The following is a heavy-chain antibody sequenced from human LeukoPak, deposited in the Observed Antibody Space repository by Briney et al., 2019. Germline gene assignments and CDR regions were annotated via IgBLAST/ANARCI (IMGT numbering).Heavy chain of an antibody. D-gene: IGHD3-3*01. CDR3: TRQDYDFWSGGNDY. CDR2: IRSKANSYAT. J-gene: IGHJ4*02. CDR1: GFTFSGSA. Sequence: GGSLRLSCAASGFTFSGSAMHWVRQASGKGLEWVGRIRSKANSYATAYAASVKGRFNISRDDSKNTAYLQMNSLKTEDTAVYYCTRQDYDFWSGGNDYWGQGTLVTVSS. V-gene: IGHV3-73*01.